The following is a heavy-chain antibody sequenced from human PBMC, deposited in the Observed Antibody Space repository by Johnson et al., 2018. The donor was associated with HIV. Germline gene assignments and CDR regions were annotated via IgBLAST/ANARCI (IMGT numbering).Heavy chain of an antibody. Sequence: QVQLVESGGGVVQPGGSLRLSCAASGFTFSSYGMHWVRQAPGKGLEWVAFIRYDGDITYYLDSVKGRFTISRDNSKNTLFLQMNGLKTEDTAVYYCTTPGDRWYTLVGEAAFDIWGQGTMVTVSS. V-gene: IGHV3-30*02. J-gene: IGHJ3*02. CDR1: GFTFSSYG. CDR3: TTPGDRWYTLVGEAAFDI. D-gene: IGHD2-15*01. CDR2: IRYDGDIT.